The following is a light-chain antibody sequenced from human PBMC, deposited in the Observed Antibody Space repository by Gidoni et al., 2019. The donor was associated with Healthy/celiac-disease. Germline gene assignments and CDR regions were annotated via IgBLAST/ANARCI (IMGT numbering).Light chain of an antibody. V-gene: IGKV3-15*01. Sequence: ILLTHSLTTLSVSPGESAPLSCRAIQSVSSNLSRYQQKHGQAPRLLSYGASTRATGIPARFSGSGSGTEFTLTISSLQSEDFAVYYCQQYNNWPRTFGQGTKVEIK. J-gene: IGKJ1*01. CDR2: GAS. CDR3: QQYNNWPRT. CDR1: QSVSSN.